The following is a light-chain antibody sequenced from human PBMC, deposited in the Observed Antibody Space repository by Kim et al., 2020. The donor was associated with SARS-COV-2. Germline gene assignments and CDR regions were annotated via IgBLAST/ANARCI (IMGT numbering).Light chain of an antibody. CDR1: TSNIGSNY. V-gene: IGLV1-44*01. J-gene: IGLJ2*01. CDR3: ATWDDSLRGVL. Sequence: ELTQPPSASGTPGQRVTISCSGSTSNIGSNYVNWYQQLPGTAPKLLIYNNNRRPSGVPDRFSGSRSGTSASLAISGLQSEDEGEYYCATWDDSLRGVLFGGGTQLTVL. CDR2: NNN.